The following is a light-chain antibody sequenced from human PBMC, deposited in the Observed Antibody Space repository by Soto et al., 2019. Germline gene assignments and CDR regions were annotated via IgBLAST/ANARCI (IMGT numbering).Light chain of an antibody. CDR1: SSDVGGYDY. V-gene: IGLV2-14*03. CDR2: DVN. J-gene: IGLJ1*01. Sequence: QSVLTPPASVSGSPGRSIAISCTGTSSDVGGYDYVSWYQQLPGKAPKLMIYDVNNRPSGASNRFSGSKSGNTASLTISGLQAEDEAEYYCSSYTSSSTHVFGTGTKVTVL. CDR3: SSYTSSSTHV.